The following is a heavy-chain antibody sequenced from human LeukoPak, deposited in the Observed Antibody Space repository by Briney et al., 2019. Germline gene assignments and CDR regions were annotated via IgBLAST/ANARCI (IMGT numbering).Heavy chain of an antibody. CDR1: GDSISSGSYY. D-gene: IGHD3-22*01. CDR3: AAHSYYYDSSGYYRPTFFDY. V-gene: IGHV4-61*02. Sequence: SQTLSLTCTVSGDSISSGSYYWSWIRQPAGKGLEWIGRIYGSGRTNYNLSLKSRVTISVDTSKNQFSLRLSSVTAADTAVYYCAAHSYYYDSSGYYRPTFFDYWGQGTLVTVSS. J-gene: IGHJ4*02. CDR2: IYGSGRT.